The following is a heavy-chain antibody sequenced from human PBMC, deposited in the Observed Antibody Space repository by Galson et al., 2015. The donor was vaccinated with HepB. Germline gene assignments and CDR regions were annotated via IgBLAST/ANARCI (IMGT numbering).Heavy chain of an antibody. V-gene: IGHV1-18*01. CDR1: GYTFTTYG. J-gene: IGHJ6*02. CDR2: FNTSNGNT. D-gene: IGHD3-22*01. CDR3: ARRLGIVTPQFYDSSGYYFGMDV. Sequence: SVKVSCKASGYTFTTYGFSWVRKAPGQGLEWWGWFNTSNGNTKNAQKLQGRVTMTTDTSTSKAYRELRSLRSDDPAVYYCARRLGIVTPQFYDSSGYYFGMDVWGQGTTVTVSS.